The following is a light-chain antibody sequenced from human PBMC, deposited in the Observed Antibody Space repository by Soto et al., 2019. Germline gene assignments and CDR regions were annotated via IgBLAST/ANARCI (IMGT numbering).Light chain of an antibody. J-gene: IGKJ4*01. CDR1: QSVRNTY. CDR2: GAS. V-gene: IGKV3-20*01. CDR3: QQYGSSWLT. Sequence: EIVLTQSPATLSLSPGERGTLSCRASQSVRNTYLAWYQQKPGQAPRLLIYGASSRATGIPDRFSGSGSGTEFTLTISRLEPEDFAVYYCQQYGSSWLTFGGGTKVEIK.